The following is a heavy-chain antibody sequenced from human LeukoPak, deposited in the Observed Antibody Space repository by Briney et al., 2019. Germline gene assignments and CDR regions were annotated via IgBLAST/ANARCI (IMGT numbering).Heavy chain of an antibody. CDR2: IKDNTDT. J-gene: IGHJ4*02. Sequence: GGSLRLSCAASGFSFDDAWMTWVRQAPGKGLEWVGYIKDNTDTDYSAPVRGRFTISRDDSKNTVYLQMNSLETEDTAVYYCTTELEAVGRGEIDYWGQGPLVTVS. V-gene: IGHV3-15*01. D-gene: IGHD6-13*01. CDR3: TTELEAVGRGEIDY. CDR1: GFSFDDAW.